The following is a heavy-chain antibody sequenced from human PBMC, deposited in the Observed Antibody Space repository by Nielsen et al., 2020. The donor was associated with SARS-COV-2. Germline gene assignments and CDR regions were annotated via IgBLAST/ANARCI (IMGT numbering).Heavy chain of an antibody. CDR3: ARDRHSSSPYGMGV. CDR2: IYYSGDT. V-gene: IGHV4-59*01. D-gene: IGHD6-6*01. J-gene: IGHJ6*02. CDR1: GGSISGYY. Sequence: SVTLSLTCSVSGGSISGYYWSWIRQPPGKGLEWIGYIYYSGDTKYNPSLKSRVTISVDMSKNQFSLRLSSVTAADTAVYYCARDRHSSSPYGMGVWGQGTTVTVSS.